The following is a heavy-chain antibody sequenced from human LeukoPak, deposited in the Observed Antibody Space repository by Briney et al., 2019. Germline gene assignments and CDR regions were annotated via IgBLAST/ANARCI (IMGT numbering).Heavy chain of an antibody. CDR1: GFTFSSYG. D-gene: IGHD3-10*01. J-gene: IGHJ5*02. V-gene: IGHV3-23*01. CDR3: ARDRSGSYPNWFDP. Sequence: PGGSLRLSCAASGFTFSSYGTSWVRQAPGKGLEWVSAITGNGANTFYADSVKGRFTIPRDNSKNTMYLQMNNLRAEDTALYYCARDRSGSYPNWFDPWGQGTLVTVSS. CDR2: ITGNGANT.